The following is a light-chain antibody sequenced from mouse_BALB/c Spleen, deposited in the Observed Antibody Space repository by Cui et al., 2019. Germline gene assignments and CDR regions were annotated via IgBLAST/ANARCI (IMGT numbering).Light chain of an antibody. CDR1: SSVSY. CDR2: TTS. J-gene: IGKJ1*01. CDR3: HQWSSYSWT. V-gene: IGKV4-80*01. Sequence: QIVLTQSLAIMSASLGEEITLTCSASSSVSYIHWYQQKSGTSPKLLIYTTSNLASGVPSRFSGSGSGTFYSLTISSVEAEDAADYYCHQWSSYSWTFGGGTKLEIK.